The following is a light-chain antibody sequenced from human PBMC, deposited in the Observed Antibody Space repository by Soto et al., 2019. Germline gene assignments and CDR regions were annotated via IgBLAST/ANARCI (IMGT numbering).Light chain of an antibody. CDR3: QDYDGAPIT. J-gene: IGKJ5*01. Sequence: STGGRGRLSCRSSQSIRSERLAWYQQKPGQAPRLVIFYASNRASGMPERFSGSGSGTDFTLTIARLEPEDFAVYYCQDYDGAPITFGVGTRLEIK. V-gene: IGKV3-20*01. CDR1: QSIRSER. CDR2: YAS.